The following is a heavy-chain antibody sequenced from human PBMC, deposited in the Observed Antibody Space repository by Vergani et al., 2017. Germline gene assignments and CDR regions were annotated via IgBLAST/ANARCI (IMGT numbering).Heavy chain of an antibody. J-gene: IGHJ2*01. CDR3: ATAPIVVVPAAIRSYWYFDL. CDR2: FDPEDGET. CDR1: GYTLTELS. V-gene: IGHV1-24*01. D-gene: IGHD2-2*01. Sequence: QVQLVQSGAEVKKPGASVKVSCKVSGYTLTELSMHWVRQAPGKGLEWMGGFDPEDGETIYAQKFKGRVTMTEDTATDAAYMELSSLRSEDTAVYYWATAPIVVVPAAIRSYWYFDLWGRGTLVTVSS.